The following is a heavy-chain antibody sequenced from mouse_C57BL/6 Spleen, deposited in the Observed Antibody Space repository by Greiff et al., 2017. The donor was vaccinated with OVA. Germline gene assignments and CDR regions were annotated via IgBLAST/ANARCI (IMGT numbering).Heavy chain of an antibody. D-gene: IGHD2-4*01. Sequence: EVKLMESGPELVKPGASVKISCKASGYSFTDYNMNWVKQSTGKSLEWIGVINPNYGTTSYNQKFKGKATLTVDQSSSTAYMQLNSLTSEDSAVYYCARWGDYDRDYYAMDYWGQGTSVTVSS. V-gene: IGHV1-39*01. CDR2: INPNYGTT. J-gene: IGHJ4*01. CDR3: ARWGDYDRDYYAMDY. CDR1: GYSFTDYN.